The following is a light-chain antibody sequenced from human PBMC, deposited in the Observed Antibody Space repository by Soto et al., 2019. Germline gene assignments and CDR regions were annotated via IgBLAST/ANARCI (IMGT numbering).Light chain of an antibody. CDR3: QQYDNLPLT. CDR2: DAS. Sequence: DIQMTQSPSSLSASVGDRVTITCQASQDISNYLNWYQQKPGKAPKLLIYDASNLETGVPSRFSGSGSGTEFTFTISSLQPEDIATYYGQQYDNLPLTFRGGTKVEIK. V-gene: IGKV1-33*01. CDR1: QDISNY. J-gene: IGKJ4*01.